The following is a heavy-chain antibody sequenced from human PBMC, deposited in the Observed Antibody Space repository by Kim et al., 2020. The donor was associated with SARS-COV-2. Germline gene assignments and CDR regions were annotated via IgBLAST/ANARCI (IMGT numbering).Heavy chain of an antibody. V-gene: IGHV3-30*04. CDR2: ISYDGSNK. CDR3: AREYYYYGMDV. J-gene: IGHJ6*02. CDR1: GFTFSSYA. Sequence: GGSLRLSCAASGFTFSSYAMHWVRQAPGKGLEWVAVISYDGSNKYYADSVKGRFTISRDNSKNTLYLQMNSLRAEDTAVYYCAREYYYYGMDVWGQGTTVTVSS.